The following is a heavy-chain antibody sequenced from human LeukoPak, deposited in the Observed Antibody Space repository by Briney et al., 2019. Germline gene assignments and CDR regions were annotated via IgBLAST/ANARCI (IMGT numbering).Heavy chain of an antibody. CDR1: GFTFSIYW. D-gene: IGHD3-10*01. Sequence: GGSLRLSCAASGFTFSIYWMSWVRQAPGKGLEWMANIKQKVSEKNYVDSAKGRFTISRDNSKNTLYLQMNSLRAEDTAVYYCARDPNCVLLWFGELRDWGQGTLVTVSS. CDR2: IKQKVSEK. V-gene: IGHV3-7*01. J-gene: IGHJ1*01. CDR3: ARDPNCVLLWFGELRD.